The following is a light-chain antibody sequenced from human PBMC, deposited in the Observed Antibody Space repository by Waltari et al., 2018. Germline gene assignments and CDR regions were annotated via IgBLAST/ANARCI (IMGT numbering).Light chain of an antibody. CDR2: DSS. CDR3: QHRSNWPRT. V-gene: IGKV3-11*01. CDR1: QSGSSY. J-gene: IGKJ1*01. Sequence: EIVLTQSPATLYLSPGERATLSCRASQSGSSYLAWYQQKPGQTPRLLIYDSSNRSTGSPARFCGSESGTDLTLTVSCLQPEDFAFYYCQHRSNWPRTFGQGTKVEIK.